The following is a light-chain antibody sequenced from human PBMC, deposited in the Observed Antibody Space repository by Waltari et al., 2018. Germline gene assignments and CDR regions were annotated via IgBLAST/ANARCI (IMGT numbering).Light chain of an antibody. J-gene: IGKJ1*01. CDR1: QSDLHNSNNQNY. CDR2: WAS. CDR3: KQYYTGPQT. V-gene: IGKV4-1*01. Sequence: DIVMTQSPDSLTVSLAERATNNCKSSQSDLHNSNNQNYLAWYQQKLGQPPELLIYWASTRESGVTNRFSGIGSGADYTFTISSLRAEDVAVYCSKQYYTGPQTVGQGVKVEMK.